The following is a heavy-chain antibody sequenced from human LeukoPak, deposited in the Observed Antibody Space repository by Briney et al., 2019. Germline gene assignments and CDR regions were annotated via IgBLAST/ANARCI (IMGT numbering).Heavy chain of an antibody. CDR2: INHSGST. CDR1: GGSFSGYC. CDR3: ARGVYSYGYYYYYMDV. D-gene: IGHD5-18*01. Sequence: SETLSLTCAVYGGSFSGYCWSWIRQPPGKGLEWIGEINHSGSTNYNPSLKSRVTISVDTSKNQFSLKLSSVTAADTAVYYCARGVYSYGYYYYYMDVWGKGTTVTVSS. V-gene: IGHV4-34*01. J-gene: IGHJ6*03.